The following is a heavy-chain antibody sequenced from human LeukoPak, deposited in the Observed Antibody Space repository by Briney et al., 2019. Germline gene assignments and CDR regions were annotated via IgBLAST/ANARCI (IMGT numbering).Heavy chain of an antibody. Sequence: GGSLRLSCAASGFTFSAYSMNWVRRAPEKGLEWVSFISSSSSYIYYADSVKGRFTISRENAKNSLYLQMNSLRADYTAVYYCARGGCSSTTCPPEYWGQGTLVTVSS. V-gene: IGHV3-21*06. CDR3: ARGGCSSTTCPPEY. CDR1: GFTFSAYS. J-gene: IGHJ4*02. D-gene: IGHD2-2*01. CDR2: ISSSSSYI.